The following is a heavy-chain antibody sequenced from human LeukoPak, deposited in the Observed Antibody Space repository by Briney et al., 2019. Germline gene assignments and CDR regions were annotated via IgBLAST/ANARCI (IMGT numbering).Heavy chain of an antibody. Sequence: SETLSLTCTVSGGSISSFYWTWIRQPPGKGLEWIGCLYYGGSTNYNPSLKSRVAMSVDTSKNQFSLKLSSVTAADTAVYFCARDSELRRIDYWGQGTLVTVSS. D-gene: IGHD1-7*01. J-gene: IGHJ4*02. V-gene: IGHV4-59*01. CDR3: ARDSELRRIDY. CDR2: LYYGGST. CDR1: GGSISSFY.